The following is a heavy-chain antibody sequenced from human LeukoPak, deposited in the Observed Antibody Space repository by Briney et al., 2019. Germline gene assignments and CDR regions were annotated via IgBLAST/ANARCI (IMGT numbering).Heavy chain of an antibody. D-gene: IGHD2-15*01. J-gene: IGHJ2*01. Sequence: TGGSLRLSCGASGYKLEDYHGHWVRLCPGGGVEWVTGTSWCSGHMEYADCERGRFNIYRDHAKNSLYLKIDSLRPEHTALYYCARSVVVVADNPTHFDLWGRGTQVTVSS. CDR2: TSWCSGHM. V-gene: IGHV3-9*01. CDR1: GYKLEDYH. CDR3: ARSVVVVADNPTHFDL.